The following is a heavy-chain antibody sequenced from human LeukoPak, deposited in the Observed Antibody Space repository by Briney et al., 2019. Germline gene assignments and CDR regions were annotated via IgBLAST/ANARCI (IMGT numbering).Heavy chain of an antibody. Sequence: GGSLRLSCAASAFTMSDYWMSWVRQTPGKGLEWVANIKQDGGEKYYVGSVKGRFTISRDNVKSSLFLQMNSLRVEDTGVYYCVRGAYYAVYWGQGTLVTVSS. V-gene: IGHV3-7*01. J-gene: IGHJ4*02. D-gene: IGHD2/OR15-2a*01. CDR3: VRGAYYAVY. CDR2: IKQDGGEK. CDR1: AFTMSDYW.